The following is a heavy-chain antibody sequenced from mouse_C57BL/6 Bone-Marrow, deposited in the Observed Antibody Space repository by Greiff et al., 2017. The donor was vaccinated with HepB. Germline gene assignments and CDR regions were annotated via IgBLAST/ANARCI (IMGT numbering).Heavy chain of an antibody. CDR2: INPNNGGT. Sequence: EVQLQQSGPELVKPGASVKISCKASGYTFTDYYMNWVKQSHGKSLEWIGDINPNNGGTSYNQKFKGKATLTVDKSSSTAYMELRSLTSEDSAVYYCARSDYGSSWFDYWGQGTTLTVSS. J-gene: IGHJ2*01. CDR3: ARSDYGSSWFDY. D-gene: IGHD1-1*01. V-gene: IGHV1-26*01. CDR1: GYTFTDYY.